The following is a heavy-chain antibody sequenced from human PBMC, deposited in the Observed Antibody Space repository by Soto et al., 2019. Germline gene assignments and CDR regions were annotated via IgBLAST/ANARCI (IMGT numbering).Heavy chain of an antibody. CDR3: ARAQGDYDSGRMIYFDY. V-gene: IGHV3-30*03. CDR2: ISYDGSNK. CDR1: GFTFSSYG. J-gene: IGHJ4*02. D-gene: IGHD5-12*01. Sequence: PGGSLRLSCAASGFTFSSYGMHWVRQAPGKGLEWVAVISYDGSNKYYADSVKGRFTISRDNAKNTLYLQMNSLRAEDTAVYYCARAQGDYDSGRMIYFDYWGQGTLVTVSS.